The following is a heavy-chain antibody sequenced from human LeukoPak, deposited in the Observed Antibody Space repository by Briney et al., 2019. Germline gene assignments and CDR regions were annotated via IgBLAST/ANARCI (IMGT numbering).Heavy chain of an antibody. CDR3: ARGALTTENYFDY. Sequence: PGGSLRLSCAASGFTFSSYATHWVRQAPGKGLEWVAVISYDGSNKYYADSVKGRFTISRDNSKNTLYLQMNSLRAEDTAVYYCARGALTTENYFDYWGQGTLVTVSS. CDR2: ISYDGSNK. J-gene: IGHJ4*02. D-gene: IGHD4-11*01. V-gene: IGHV3-30*04. CDR1: GFTFSSYA.